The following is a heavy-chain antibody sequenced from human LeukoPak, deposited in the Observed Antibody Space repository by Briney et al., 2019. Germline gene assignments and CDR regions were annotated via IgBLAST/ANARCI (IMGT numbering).Heavy chain of an antibody. CDR3: ARRAGGYSHPYDY. J-gene: IGHJ4*02. D-gene: IGHD4-23*01. V-gene: IGHV3-30*02. CDR2: IRYDGTNK. CDR1: GFTFRSYG. Sequence: GGSLRLSCAASGFTFRSYGMHWVRQAPGKGLEWVAFIRYDGTNKYYADSVKGRFTISRDNSKNTLYLQMNSLRAEDTAVCYCARRAGGYSHPYDYWGQGTLVTVSS.